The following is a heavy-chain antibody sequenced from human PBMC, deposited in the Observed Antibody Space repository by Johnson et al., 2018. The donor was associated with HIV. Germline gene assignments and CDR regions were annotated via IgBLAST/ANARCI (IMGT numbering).Heavy chain of an antibody. CDR1: GFAFSNAW. CDR3: TTVGFLLSAFDI. D-gene: IGHD2-15*01. Sequence: VQLVESGGGLVQPGGSLRLSCAASGFAFSNAWMSWVRQAPGKGLEWVGRIKSKTDGGTTDYAAPVKCRFIISRDDSKNTLYLQMNSLKTEDTAVYYCTTVGFLLSAFDIWGQGTMVTVSS. J-gene: IGHJ3*02. V-gene: IGHV3-15*01. CDR2: IKSKTDGGTT.